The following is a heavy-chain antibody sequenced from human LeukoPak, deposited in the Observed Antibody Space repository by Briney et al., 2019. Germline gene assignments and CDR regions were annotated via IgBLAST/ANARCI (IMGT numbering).Heavy chain of an antibody. J-gene: IGHJ3*02. Sequence: GASVKVSCKVSGYTLTELSMHWVRQAPGKGLEWMGGFDPEDGETIYAQKFQGRVTMTEDTSTDTAYMELSSLRSEDTAVYYCATDTPEGGWYRGAFDIWGQGTMVTVSS. D-gene: IGHD6-19*01. CDR1: GYTLTELS. CDR3: ATDTPEGGWYRGAFDI. CDR2: FDPEDGET. V-gene: IGHV1-24*01.